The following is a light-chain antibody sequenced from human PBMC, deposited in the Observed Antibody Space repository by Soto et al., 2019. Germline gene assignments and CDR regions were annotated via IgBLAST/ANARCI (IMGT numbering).Light chain of an antibody. J-gene: IGKJ1*01. CDR2: GTS. V-gene: IGKV3-15*01. CDR1: QTVSGD. CDR3: QQYNNWPWT. Sequence: EIVMTQSPATLSVPPGDRATLSCTASQTVSGDLTWYQQKPGQAPRLLIYGTSTRATGIPARFSGSGSGTEFTLTIDSLQSEDFAVYSCQQYNNWPWTFGQGTKVEIK.